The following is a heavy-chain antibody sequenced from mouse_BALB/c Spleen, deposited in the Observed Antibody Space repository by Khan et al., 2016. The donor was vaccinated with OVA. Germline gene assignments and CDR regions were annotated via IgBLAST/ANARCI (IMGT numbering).Heavy chain of an antibody. J-gene: IGHJ4*01. D-gene: IGHD1-1*01. Sequence: QVQLKQSGAELVRPGASVKLSCKTSGYIFTSYWIQWVKQRSGQGLEWIARIYPGTGSTYYNEKFKGKATLTAAKSSSTAYMQLSSRKSEDSAVDVSARSDDGSTYAMDNWGQGTSVTVSS. CDR2: IYPGTGST. CDR1: GYIFTSYW. CDR3: ARSDDGSTYAMDN. V-gene: IGHV1S132*01.